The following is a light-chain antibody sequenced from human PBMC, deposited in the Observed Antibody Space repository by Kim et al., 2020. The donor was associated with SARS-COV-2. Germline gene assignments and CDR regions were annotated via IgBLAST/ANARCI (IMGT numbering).Light chain of an antibody. V-gene: IGLV7-46*01. CDR1: GGPVTNYHY. J-gene: IGLJ2*01. CDR2: DTS. CDR3: LLTYGDARPWL. Sequence: QAVVTQEPSLTVSPGGTVTLTCEYNGGPVTNYHYPYWIQQKPGQAPRTLIFDTSNTHSWTPARFSGSLIGGKAALTLSGAHLEDEADYYCLLTYGDARPWLFGGGTKVTVL.